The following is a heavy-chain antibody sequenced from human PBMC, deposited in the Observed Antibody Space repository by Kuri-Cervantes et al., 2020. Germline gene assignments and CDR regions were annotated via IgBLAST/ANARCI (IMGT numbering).Heavy chain of an antibody. V-gene: IGHV1-8*01. J-gene: IGHJ4*02. CDR1: GYTFSTYG. D-gene: IGHD3-10*01. CDR2: INAHNGNT. CDR3: ARGLVSIYGSGSLES. Sequence: ASVKVSCKASGYTFSTYGINWVRQAPGQGLEWMGWINAHNGNTKYTQKFQGRVTMTRNTSISTAYMELSSLRSEDTAAYYCARGLVSIYGSGSLESWGQGTLVTVSS.